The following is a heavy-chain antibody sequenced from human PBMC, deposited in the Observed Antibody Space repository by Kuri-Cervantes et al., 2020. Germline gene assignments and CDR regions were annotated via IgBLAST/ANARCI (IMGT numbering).Heavy chain of an antibody. V-gene: IGHV3-23*01. Sequence: GGSLRLSCAASGFTVSSNYMSWVRQAPGKGLEWVSAISGSGGSTYYADSVKGRFTISRDNSKNTLYLQMNSLRAEDTAVYYCAKDWGYFDWLLDAFDIWGQGTMVTVSS. CDR2: ISGSGGST. CDR1: GFTVSSNY. D-gene: IGHD3-9*01. J-gene: IGHJ3*02. CDR3: AKDWGYFDWLLDAFDI.